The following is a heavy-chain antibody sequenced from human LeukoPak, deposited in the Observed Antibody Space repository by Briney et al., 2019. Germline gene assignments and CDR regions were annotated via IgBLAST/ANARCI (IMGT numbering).Heavy chain of an antibody. J-gene: IGHJ3*02. Sequence: GGSLRLSCAASGFTFSSYAMTWIRQAPGKGLEWVSTIGSSDGGTYYGDSVKGRFTISRDTPKNTLYLHMNSLRAEDTAVYYCAIRLEVQAAGAFDIWGHGTMVTVSS. CDR1: GFTFSSYA. D-gene: IGHD2-2*01. CDR2: IGSSDGGT. CDR3: AIRLEVQAAGAFDI. V-gene: IGHV3-23*01.